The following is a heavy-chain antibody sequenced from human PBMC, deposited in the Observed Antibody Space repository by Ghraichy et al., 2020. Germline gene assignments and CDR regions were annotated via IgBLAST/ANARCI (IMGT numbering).Heavy chain of an antibody. CDR2: ISSSSSYI. CDR3: ARNLQYYPDAFDI. CDR1: GFTFSSYS. J-gene: IGHJ3*02. V-gene: IGHV3-21*01. Sequence: GGSLRLSCAASGFTFSSYSMNWVRQAPGKGLEWVSSISSSSSYIYYADSVKGRFTISRDNAKNSLYLQMNSLRAEDTAVYYCARNLQYYPDAFDIWGQGTMVTVSS. D-gene: IGHD3-10*01.